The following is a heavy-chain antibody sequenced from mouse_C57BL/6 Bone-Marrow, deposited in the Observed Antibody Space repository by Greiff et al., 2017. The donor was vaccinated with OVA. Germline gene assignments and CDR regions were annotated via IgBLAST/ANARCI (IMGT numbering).Heavy chain of an antibody. CDR1: DFNIKDDY. CDR3: TTFTTVVAGNYYAMDY. J-gene: IGHJ4*01. CDR2: IDPENGDT. D-gene: IGHD1-1*01. Sequence: VQLQQSGAELVRPGASVKLSCTASDFNIKDDYMHWVKQRPEQGLEWIGWIDPENGDTEYASKFQGKATITADTSSNTAYLQLSSLTSEDTAVYYCTTFTTVVAGNYYAMDYWGQGTSVTVSS. V-gene: IGHV14-4*01.